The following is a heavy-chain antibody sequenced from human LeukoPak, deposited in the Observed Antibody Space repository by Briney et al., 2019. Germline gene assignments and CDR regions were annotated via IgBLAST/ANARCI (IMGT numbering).Heavy chain of an antibody. V-gene: IGHV4-38-2*02. CDR1: GYSISSGYY. D-gene: IGHD4-11*01. CDR2: IYHSGST. Sequence: PSETLSLTRTVSGYSISSGYYWGWIRQPPGKGLEWIGSIYHSGSTYYNPSLKSRVTISVDTSKNQFSLKLSSVTAADTAVYYCARDHDSNYSFDYWGQGTLVTVSS. CDR3: ARDHDSNYSFDY. J-gene: IGHJ4*02.